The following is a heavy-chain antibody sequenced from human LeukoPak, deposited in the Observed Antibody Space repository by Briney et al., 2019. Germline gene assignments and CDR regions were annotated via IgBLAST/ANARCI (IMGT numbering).Heavy chain of an antibody. CDR1: GFTFSNYG. D-gene: IGHD3-10*01. CDR2: GSSDGSNT. V-gene: IGHV3-30*18. Sequence: PGKSLGLSCAASGFTFSNYGMHWIRQAPGKGLEWVAVGSSDGSNTYYADSVKGRFTISRDNSKNTLFLQMNSLRAEDTAVYYCAKDGLWFGDLTYFDYWGQGTLVTVSS. CDR3: AKDGLWFGDLTYFDY. J-gene: IGHJ4*02.